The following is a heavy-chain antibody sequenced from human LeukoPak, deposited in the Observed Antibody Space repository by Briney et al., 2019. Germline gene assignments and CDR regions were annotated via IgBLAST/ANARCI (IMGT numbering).Heavy chain of an antibody. CDR3: AKAAPNSSGWYLGAFDY. CDR2: ISGSGGST. D-gene: IGHD6-19*01. J-gene: IGHJ4*02. V-gene: IGHV3-23*01. CDR1: GFTLSTYA. Sequence: GGSLRLSCAASGFTLSTYAMTWVRQAPGKGLEWVSAISGSGGSTYYADSVKGRFTISRDNSKNTLYLQMNSLRAEDTAVYYCAKAAPNSSGWYLGAFDYWGQGTLVTVSS.